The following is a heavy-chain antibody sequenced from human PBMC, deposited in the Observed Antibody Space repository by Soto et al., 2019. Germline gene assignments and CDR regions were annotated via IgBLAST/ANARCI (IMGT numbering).Heavy chain of an antibody. V-gene: IGHV1-69*06. CDR1: GGTFSSYA. Sequence: VASVKVSCKASGGTFSSYAISWVRQAPGQGLEWMGGIIPIFGTANYAQKFQGRVTITADKSTSTAYMELSSLRSEDTAVYYCAREGDYYDSSGAKEGMDVWGQGTTVTVSS. D-gene: IGHD3-22*01. J-gene: IGHJ6*02. CDR3: AREGDYYDSSGAKEGMDV. CDR2: IIPIFGTA.